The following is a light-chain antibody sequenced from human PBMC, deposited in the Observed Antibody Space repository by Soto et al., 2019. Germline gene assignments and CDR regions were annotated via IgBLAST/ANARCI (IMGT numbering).Light chain of an antibody. CDR1: QSVSSSY. V-gene: IGKV3-20*01. CDR2: GAS. J-gene: IGKJ2*01. Sequence: EIVLTQSPGTLSLSPGERATLSCRASQSVSSSYLAWYLQKPGQAPRLLIYGASSRATGIPDRFSGSGSGKDFTLTISRLEPEDFAVYYCQKFGSSLYTFGQGTKLEIK. CDR3: QKFGSSLYT.